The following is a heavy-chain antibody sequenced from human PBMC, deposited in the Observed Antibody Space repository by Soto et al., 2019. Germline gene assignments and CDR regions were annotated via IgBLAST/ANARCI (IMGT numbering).Heavy chain of an antibody. CDR3: GRLIGGRVDTAMVHFDY. Sequence: ASVKVSCKASGYTFTGCYIHWVRQAPGQGVEWMGWINPNSGCTNYAQKFQGSVTMNRDTSISTAYMELSRLRSDDTAVYYCGRLIGGRVDTAMVHFDYWGQGTLVTVSS. D-gene: IGHD5-18*01. J-gene: IGHJ4*02. V-gene: IGHV1-2*02. CDR1: GYTFTGCY. CDR2: INPNSGCT.